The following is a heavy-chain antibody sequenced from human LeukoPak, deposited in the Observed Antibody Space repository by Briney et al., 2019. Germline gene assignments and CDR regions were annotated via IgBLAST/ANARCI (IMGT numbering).Heavy chain of an antibody. CDR1: GFTFSSYG. D-gene: IGHD3-22*01. CDR2: IRYDGSNK. Sequence: PGGSLRLSCGASGFTFSSYGMLWVRQAPGKGLEWVAFIRYDGSNKYYADSVKGRFTISRDNSKNTLYLQMNSLRAEDTAVYYCAKGYDSSGYYSPLDFWGQGTLVTVSS. CDR3: AKGYDSSGYYSPLDF. J-gene: IGHJ4*02. V-gene: IGHV3-30*02.